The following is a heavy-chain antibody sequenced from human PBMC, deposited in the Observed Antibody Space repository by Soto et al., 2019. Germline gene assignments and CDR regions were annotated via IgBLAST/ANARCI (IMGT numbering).Heavy chain of an antibody. J-gene: IGHJ4*02. D-gene: IGHD5-12*01. V-gene: IGHV3-33*01. CDR2: IWYDGSNK. CDR1: GFTFSSYG. CDR3: ERDYVDIVATIPGY. Sequence: GGSLRLSCAASGFTFSSYGMHWVRQAPGKGLEWVAVIWYDGSNKYYADSVKGRFTISRDNSKNTLYLQMNSLRAEDTAVYYCERDYVDIVATIPGYWGQGTLVTVSS.